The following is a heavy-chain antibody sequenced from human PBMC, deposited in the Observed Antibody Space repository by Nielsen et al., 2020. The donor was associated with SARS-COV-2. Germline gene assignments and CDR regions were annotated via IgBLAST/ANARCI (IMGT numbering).Heavy chain of an antibody. V-gene: IGHV4-59*01. CDR1: GGSISSYY. CDR3: ARSFGDYEGGTYYYYYGMDV. J-gene: IGHJ6*02. CDR2: IYYSGST. D-gene: IGHD4-17*01. Sequence: SETLSLTCTVSGGSISSYYWSWIRQPPGKGLGWIGYIYYSGSTNYNPSLKSRVTISVDTSKNQFSLKLSSATAADTAVYYCARSFGDYEGGTYYYYYGMDVWGQGTTVTVSS.